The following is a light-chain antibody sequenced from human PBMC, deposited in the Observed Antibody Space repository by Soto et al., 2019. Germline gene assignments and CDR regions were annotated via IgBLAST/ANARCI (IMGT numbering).Light chain of an antibody. Sequence: QSVLTQPASVSGSPGQSITISCTGTSSDVGGYNLVSWYQQHPGKTPKLRIYEGSKRPSGVSNRFSGSKSGNTASLTISGLQAEDEADYYFCSYAGSSTLLFGGGTQLTVL. CDR1: SSDVGGYNL. CDR3: CSYAGSSTLL. V-gene: IGLV2-23*01. CDR2: EGS. J-gene: IGLJ2*01.